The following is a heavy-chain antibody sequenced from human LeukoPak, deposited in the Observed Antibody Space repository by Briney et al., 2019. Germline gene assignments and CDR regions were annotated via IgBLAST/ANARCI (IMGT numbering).Heavy chain of an antibody. D-gene: IGHD4-23*01. CDR2: INHSGST. Sequence: SETLSLTCAVYGGSFSGYYWSWIRQPPGKGLEWIGEINHSGSTNYNPSLKSRVTISVDTSKNQFSLKLSSVTAADTAVYYCARVADYGGNSFFDYWGQGTLVTVSS. V-gene: IGHV4-34*01. J-gene: IGHJ4*02. CDR1: GGSFSGYY. CDR3: ARVADYGGNSFFDY.